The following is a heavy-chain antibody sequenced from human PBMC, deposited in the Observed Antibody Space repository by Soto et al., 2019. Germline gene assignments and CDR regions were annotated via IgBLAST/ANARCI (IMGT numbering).Heavy chain of an antibody. J-gene: IGHJ6*02. V-gene: IGHV3-21*04. D-gene: IGHD2-2*01. CDR1: GFTFSSHT. CDR2: LSSNGYYI. Sequence: GGSLRLSCAASGFTFSSHTMNWVRQAPGKGLEWVSSLSSNGYYIYYADSVRGRFTISRDNAKNSLYLQMSSLKASDTAMYYWASPRNQAEYYYYGMDVWGQGTTVTVYS. CDR3: ASPRNQAEYYYYGMDV.